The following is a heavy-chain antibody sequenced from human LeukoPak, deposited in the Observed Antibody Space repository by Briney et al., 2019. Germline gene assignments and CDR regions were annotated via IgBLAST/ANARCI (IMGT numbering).Heavy chain of an antibody. Sequence: PGGSLRLSCSASGFTFSSYYMSWVRQAPGKGLEWVANIYQDGREKYYVDSVKGRFTVFRDNAKNSLSLQMNSLRAEDTAVYYCARDADLGATITGAFDIWGQGTMVTVSS. CDR3: ARDADLGATITGAFDI. CDR2: IYQDGREK. D-gene: IGHD5-24*01. J-gene: IGHJ3*02. CDR1: GFTFSSYY. V-gene: IGHV3-7*01.